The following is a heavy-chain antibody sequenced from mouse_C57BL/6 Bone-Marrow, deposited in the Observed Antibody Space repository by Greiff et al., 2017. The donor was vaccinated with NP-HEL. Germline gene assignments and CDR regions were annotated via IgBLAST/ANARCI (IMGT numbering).Heavy chain of an antibody. D-gene: IGHD2-3*01. CDR1: GFNIKDDY. CDR2: IDPENGDT. Sequence: VQLQQSGAELVRPGASVKLSCTASGFNIKDDYMHWVQQRPEQGLEWIGWIDPENGDTEYASKFQGKATITADTSSNPAYLQLSSLTAEETAVYYCTTGDGYYYAMDYWGQGTSVTVSS. CDR3: TTGDGYYYAMDY. J-gene: IGHJ4*01. V-gene: IGHV14-4*01.